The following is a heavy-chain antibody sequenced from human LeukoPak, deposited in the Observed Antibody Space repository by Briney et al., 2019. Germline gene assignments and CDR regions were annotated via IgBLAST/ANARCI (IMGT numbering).Heavy chain of an antibody. D-gene: IGHD3-22*01. CDR3: AKDPYYYDSSGYYPPGDY. Sequence: GGSLRLSCASSGFTFSSYAMSCVPQAPGKGREWVSAISGSGGSTYYADSVKGRFTISGENSKHTLYLQMNSLRAEDTAVYYCAKDPYYYDSSGYYPPGDYWGQGTLVTVSS. V-gene: IGHV3-23*01. CDR1: GFTFSSYA. CDR2: ISGSGGST. J-gene: IGHJ4*02.